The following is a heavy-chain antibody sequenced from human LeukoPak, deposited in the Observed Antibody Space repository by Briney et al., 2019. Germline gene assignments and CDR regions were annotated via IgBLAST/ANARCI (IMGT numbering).Heavy chain of an antibody. CDR1: GGSIIRYY. D-gene: IGHD5-24*01. V-gene: IGHV4-4*07. J-gene: IGHJ4*02. CDR2: IYTSGSA. Sequence: SETLSLTCTVSGGSIIRYYWSWIRQPAGKGLEWIGRIYTSGSANYSTSLKGRVTMSVDASKNQFSLNLSSVTAADTAVYYCAREIGRDGYNRSFDYWGQGTLVTVSS. CDR3: AREIGRDGYNRSFDY.